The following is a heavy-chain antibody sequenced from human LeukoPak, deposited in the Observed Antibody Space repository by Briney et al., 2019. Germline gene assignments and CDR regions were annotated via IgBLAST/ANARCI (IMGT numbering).Heavy chain of an antibody. J-gene: IGHJ4*02. Sequence: SETLSLTCTVSGGSISSYSWSWIRQPPGKRLEWIEYIYNSGSTNYNPSLKSRVTVSVDTSKNQFSLKLSSVTAADTAVYYCARELGVATLHFDFWGQGILVTVSS. CDR1: GGSISSYS. CDR2: IYNSGST. CDR3: ARELGVATLHFDF. D-gene: IGHD2-21*02. V-gene: IGHV4-59*01.